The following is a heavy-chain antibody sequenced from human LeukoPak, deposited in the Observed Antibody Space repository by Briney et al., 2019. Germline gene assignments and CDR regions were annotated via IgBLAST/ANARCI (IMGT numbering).Heavy chain of an antibody. CDR1: GFTFSSYW. CDR2: IKQDGSEK. CDR3: ASGGYCSSTSCYAYYFDY. J-gene: IGHJ4*02. Sequence: GGSLRLSCAASGFTFSSYWMSWVRQAPGKGLEWVANIKQDGSEKYYVDSVKGRFTISRDNAKNSLYLQMNSLRAEDTAVYYCASGGYCSSTSCYAYYFDYWGQGTLVTVSS. V-gene: IGHV3-7*03. D-gene: IGHD2-2*01.